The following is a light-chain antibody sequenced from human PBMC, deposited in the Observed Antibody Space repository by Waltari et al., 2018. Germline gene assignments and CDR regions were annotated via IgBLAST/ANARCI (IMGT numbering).Light chain of an antibody. J-gene: IGKJ1*01. Sequence: DVVMTQSPLSLPVTLGQPASISCRSSQSLVHSDENTYLNWFHQRPGQSPRRLIYKVSNRDSGVPDRFSGSGSGTDFTLKISRVEAEDVGFYYCMQGTHWWTFGQGTKVEIK. V-gene: IGKV2-30*02. CDR1: QSLVHSDENTY. CDR2: KVS. CDR3: MQGTHWWT.